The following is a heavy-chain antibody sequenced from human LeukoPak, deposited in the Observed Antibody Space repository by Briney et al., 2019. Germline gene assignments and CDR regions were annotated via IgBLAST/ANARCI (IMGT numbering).Heavy chain of an antibody. CDR3: ARHLGDY. CDR1: GYTLTELS. V-gene: IGHV1-8*01. D-gene: IGHD3-16*01. CDR2: MNPNSGNT. Sequence: ASVKVSCKVSGYTLTELSMHWVRQATGQGLEWMGWMNPNSGNTGYAQKFQGRVTMTRNTSISTAYMELSSLRSEDTAVYYCARHLGDYWGQGTLVTVSS. J-gene: IGHJ4*02.